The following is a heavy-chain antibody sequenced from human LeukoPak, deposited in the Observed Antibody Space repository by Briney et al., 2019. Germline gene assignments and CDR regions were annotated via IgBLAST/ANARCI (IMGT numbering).Heavy chain of an antibody. D-gene: IGHD6-19*01. CDR1: GYTSPNYG. CDR2: INPGNGNT. J-gene: IGHJ4*01. Sequence: ASVKVSCKTSGYTSPNYGVTWVRQAPGQGLEWMGWINPGNGNTNYAQKLRGRLTLTTDTFTTTAYMELRSLGSDDTAIYYCARDRTAVAGPETYWGQGTLITVSS. CDR3: ARDRTAVAGPETY. V-gene: IGHV1-18*01.